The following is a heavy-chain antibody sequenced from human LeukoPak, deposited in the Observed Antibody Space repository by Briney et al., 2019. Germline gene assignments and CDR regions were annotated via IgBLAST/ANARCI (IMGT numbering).Heavy chain of an antibody. V-gene: IGHV4-59*01. CDR1: GGSISSYY. D-gene: IGHD3-22*01. Sequence: SETLSLTCTVSGGSISSYYWNWMRQPPGKGPEWIGYIYDTGSSSYNPSLKSRVTISVDTSKNQFSLKVRSVTAADTAVYYCARGVYNDISGYYPDYWGQGTLVTVSS. J-gene: IGHJ4*02. CDR3: ARGVYNDISGYYPDY. CDR2: IYDTGSS.